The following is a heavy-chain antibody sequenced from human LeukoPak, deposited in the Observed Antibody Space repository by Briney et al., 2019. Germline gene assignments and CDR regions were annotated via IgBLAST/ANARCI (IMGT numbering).Heavy chain of an antibody. CDR2: IYYSGST. CDR3: ARNHGSGRGERFDP. D-gene: IGHD3-10*01. V-gene: IGHV4-59*01. CDR1: GGSISSYY. J-gene: IGHJ5*02. Sequence: SETLSLTCTVSGGSISSYYWSWIRQPPGKGLEWIGYIYYSGSTKYNPSLKSRVTISVDTSKNQFSLKMSSVTAADTAVYYCARNHGSGRGERFDPWGQGTLVTVSS.